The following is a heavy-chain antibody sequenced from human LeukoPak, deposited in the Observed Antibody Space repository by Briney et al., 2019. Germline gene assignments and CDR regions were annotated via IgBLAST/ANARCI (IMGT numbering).Heavy chain of an antibody. D-gene: IGHD3-3*01. CDR1: GGSFSGYY. Sequence: SETLSLTCAVYGGSFSGYYWSWIRQPPGKGLEWIGEINHSGSTNYNPSLKSLVTISVDTSKNQFSLKLSSVTAADTAVYYCARGTYYDFWSGYYKPDDRDYWGQGTLVTVSS. V-gene: IGHV4-34*01. CDR2: INHSGST. CDR3: ARGTYYDFWSGYYKPDDRDY. J-gene: IGHJ4*02.